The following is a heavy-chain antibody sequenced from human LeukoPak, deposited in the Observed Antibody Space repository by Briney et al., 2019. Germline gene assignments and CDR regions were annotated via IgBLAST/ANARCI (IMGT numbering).Heavy chain of an antibody. J-gene: IGHJ5*02. D-gene: IGHD6-13*01. CDR3: ARDNIAAAGKGGWFDP. V-gene: IGHV1-46*01. Sequence: VASVKVSCKASGYTFTSYYMYWVRQAPGQGLEWMGIINPSGGSTSYAQKFQGRVTMTRDTSTSTVYMELSSLRSEDTAVYYCARDNIAAAGKGGWFDPWGQGTLVTVSS. CDR2: INPSGGST. CDR1: GYTFTSYY.